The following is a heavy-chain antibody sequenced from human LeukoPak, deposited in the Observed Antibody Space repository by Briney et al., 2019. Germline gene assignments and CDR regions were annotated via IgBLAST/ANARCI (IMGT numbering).Heavy chain of an antibody. D-gene: IGHD3-22*01. CDR2: IPRNGGST. J-gene: IGHJ4*02. CDR3: AKDYYYDSNHFDY. CDR1: GFTFSSYA. Sequence: PGGSLRLSCAASGFTFSSYAMSWVRQAPGKGLEWVSSIPRNGGSTYYADSVKGRFTISRDNSKNTLYVQMNSLRVDDTAVYYCAKDYYYDSNHFDYWGQGTLVTVSS. V-gene: IGHV3-23*01.